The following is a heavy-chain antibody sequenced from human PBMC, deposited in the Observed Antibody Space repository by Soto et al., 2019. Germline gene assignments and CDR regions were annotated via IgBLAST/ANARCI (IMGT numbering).Heavy chain of an antibody. CDR3: ARAAITMVRGWFDP. V-gene: IGHV1-3*01. Sequence: QVRLVQSGAEVKKPGASVKVSCKASGYTFTSYAMHWVRQAPGQRLEWMGWINAGNGNTKYSQKFQGRVTITRDTSASTAYMELSSLRSEDTAVYYCARAAITMVRGWFDPWGQGTLVTVSS. CDR2: INAGNGNT. CDR1: GYTFTSYA. J-gene: IGHJ5*02. D-gene: IGHD3-10*01.